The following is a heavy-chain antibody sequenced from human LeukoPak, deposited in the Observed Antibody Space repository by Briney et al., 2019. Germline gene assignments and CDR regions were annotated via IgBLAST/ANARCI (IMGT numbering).Heavy chain of an antibody. J-gene: IGHJ4*02. D-gene: IGHD3-22*01. V-gene: IGHV3-33*06. CDR2: IWYDGSNK. CDR1: GFTFSSYG. CDR3: AKDRALRMFYDSESAGHFDY. Sequence: PGGSLRLSCAASGFTFSSYGMHWVRQAPGKGLEWVAVIWYDGSNKYYADSVKGRFTISRDNSKNTLYLQMNSLRAEDTAVYYCAKDRALRMFYDSESAGHFDYWGQGTLVTVSS.